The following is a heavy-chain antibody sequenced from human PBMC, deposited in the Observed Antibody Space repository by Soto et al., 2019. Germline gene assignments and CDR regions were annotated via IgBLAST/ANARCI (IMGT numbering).Heavy chain of an antibody. CDR3: ARGGPYSSSWGRFDP. Sequence: QVQLQESGPGLVKPSETLSLTCTVSGGSISSYYWSWIRQPPGKGLEWIGYIYYSGSTNYNPSLKSRVTISVDTSKNQFSLKLSSVTAADTAVYYCARGGPYSSSWGRFDPWGLGTLVTVSS. V-gene: IGHV4-59*01. J-gene: IGHJ5*02. CDR1: GGSISSYY. CDR2: IYYSGST. D-gene: IGHD6-13*01.